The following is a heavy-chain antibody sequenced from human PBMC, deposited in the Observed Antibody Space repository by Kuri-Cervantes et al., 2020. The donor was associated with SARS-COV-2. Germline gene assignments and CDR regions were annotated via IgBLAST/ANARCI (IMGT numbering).Heavy chain of an antibody. CDR1: GYTFTSYD. CDR2: MNPSGGST. J-gene: IGHJ4*02. Sequence: ASVKVSCKASGYTFTSYDINWVRQATGQGLEWMGWMNPSGGSTSYAQKFQGRVTMTRDTSTSTVYMELSSLRSEDTAVYYCARDPEGSVVTPYFDYWGQGTLVTVSS. V-gene: IGHV1-46*01. CDR3: ARDPEGSVVTPYFDY. D-gene: IGHD3-22*01.